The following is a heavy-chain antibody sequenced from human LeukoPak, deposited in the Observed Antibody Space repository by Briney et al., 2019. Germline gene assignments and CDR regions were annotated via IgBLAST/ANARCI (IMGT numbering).Heavy chain of an antibody. CDR3: ARGYGRGFDY. D-gene: IGHD1-14*01. CDR1: GFTFSNYW. Sequence: GGSLRLSCAVSGFTFSNYWMSWVRQAPGKGLEWVANIKQDGSEKYYVDSVKGRFTISRDNAKNSVYLQMNSLRAEDTAVYYCARGYGRGFDYWGQGTLVTVSS. J-gene: IGHJ4*02. V-gene: IGHV3-7*01. CDR2: IKQDGSEK.